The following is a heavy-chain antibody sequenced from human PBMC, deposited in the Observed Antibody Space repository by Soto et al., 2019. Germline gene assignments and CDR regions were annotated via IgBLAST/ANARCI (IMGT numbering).Heavy chain of an antibody. CDR2: ISGSGGST. V-gene: IGHV3-23*01. J-gene: IGHJ3*02. D-gene: IGHD1-26*01. CDR3: AKADSGSYYAFDI. Sequence: GGSLRLSCAAFGFTFSTYAMSWVRQAPGKGLEWVSAISGSGGSTYYADSVKGRFTISRDNSKNTLYLQMNSLRAEDTAVYYCAKADSGSYYAFDIWGQGTMVTVSS. CDR1: GFTFSTYA.